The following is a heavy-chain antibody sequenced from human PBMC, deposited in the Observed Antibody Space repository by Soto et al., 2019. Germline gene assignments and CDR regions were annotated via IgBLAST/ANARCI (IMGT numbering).Heavy chain of an antibody. V-gene: IGHV4-59*01. CDR1: GGSISSYY. D-gene: IGHD2-8*01. Sequence: PSETLSLTCTVSGGSISSYYWGWIRQPPGKGLEWIGYICYIGSTNYNPSLKSRVTISVDTSKNQFSLKLRSVIAADTAVYYCARVMRLDDAFDVWGQGTMVTVSS. J-gene: IGHJ3*01. CDR2: ICYIGST. CDR3: ARVMRLDDAFDV.